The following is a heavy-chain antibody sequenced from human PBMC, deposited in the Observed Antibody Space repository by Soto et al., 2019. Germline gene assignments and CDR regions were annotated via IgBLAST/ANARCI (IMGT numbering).Heavy chain of an antibody. D-gene: IGHD3-16*01. CDR2: IYYNGNT. CDR1: NGSISSSISY. Sequence: PSETLSLTCTVSNGSISSSISYWGWIRQPPGGGLAWIGSIYYNGNTYYNPSLKSRVTISVDTSKNQFSLKLSAVTAADTAVYYCAKPPTGLWLGDGPDYGGEEPLVPFS. J-gene: IGHJ4*02. CDR3: AKPPTGLWLGDGPDY. V-gene: IGHV4-39*01.